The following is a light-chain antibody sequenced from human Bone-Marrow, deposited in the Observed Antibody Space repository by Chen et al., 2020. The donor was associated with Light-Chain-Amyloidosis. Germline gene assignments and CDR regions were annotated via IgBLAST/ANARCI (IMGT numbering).Light chain of an antibody. Sequence: NFMLTQPHSVSESPGKTVIISCTRSSGSIATNYVQWYQQRPGSSPTTVIYEDEQRPSWVPDRFSGSIDRSSNSASLTISGLKTEDEADYYCQSYQGSSQGVFGGGTKLTVL. CDR2: EDE. J-gene: IGLJ3*02. CDR3: QSYQGSSQGV. V-gene: IGLV6-57*01. CDR1: SGSIATNY.